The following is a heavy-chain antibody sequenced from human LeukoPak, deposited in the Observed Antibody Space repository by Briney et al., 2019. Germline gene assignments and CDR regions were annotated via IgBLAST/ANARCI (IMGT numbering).Heavy chain of an antibody. J-gene: IGHJ4*02. CDR2: IKQDGSEK. V-gene: IGHV3-7*03. CDR1: GFTFSNFW. D-gene: IGHD3-10*01. CDR3: ALNPGKIWFGESPRYFDY. Sequence: GGSLRLSCAASGFTFSNFWMSWVRQAPGKGLEWVANIKQDGSEKNYVDSVKGRFTISRDNPKNTLYLQMNSLRAEDTAVYYCALNPGKIWFGESPRYFDYWGQGTLVTVSS.